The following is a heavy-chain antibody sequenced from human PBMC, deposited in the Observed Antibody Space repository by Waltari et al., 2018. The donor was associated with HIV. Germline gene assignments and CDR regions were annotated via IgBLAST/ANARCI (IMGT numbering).Heavy chain of an antibody. CDR3: AKGMYANQDYFGH. CDR1: GYSFTTYW. J-gene: IGHJ4*02. CDR2: IYPGDSDT. D-gene: IGHD2-8*01. Sequence: EVQLVQSGAEVKKPGESLKISCKASGYSFTTYWIGWVRQMPGKGLEWMGIIYPGDSDTRYSPSFQGQVTISADKSISTAYLQWSSLKASDTAMYYCAKGMYANQDYFGHWGREPWSPSPQ. V-gene: IGHV5-51*03.